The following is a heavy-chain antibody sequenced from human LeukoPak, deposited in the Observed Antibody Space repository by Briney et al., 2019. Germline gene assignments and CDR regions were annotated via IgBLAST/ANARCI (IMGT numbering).Heavy chain of an antibody. CDR1: GGSFSGHY. Sequence: KPSETLSLTCAVYGGSFSGHYWSWIRQPPGKGLEWIGEINHSGSTNYNPSLKSRVTISVDTSKNQFSLKLSSVTAADTAVYYCARGPTYYDYVWGSYRSRPFDYWGQGTLVTVSS. CDR2: INHSGST. V-gene: IGHV4-34*01. J-gene: IGHJ4*02. D-gene: IGHD3-16*02. CDR3: ARGPTYYDYVWGSYRSRPFDY.